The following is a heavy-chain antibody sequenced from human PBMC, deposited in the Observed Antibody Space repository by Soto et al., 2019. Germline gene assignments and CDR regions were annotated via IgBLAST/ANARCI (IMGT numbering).Heavy chain of an antibody. CDR2: ISNDGSNK. J-gene: IGHJ1*01. Sequence: QVQLVESGGGVGQPGTSLRLSCAASGLTFNTYAMNWIRLAPGKGLEWVAVISNDGSNKYYADSVKGRFTISRDNSKNTVYLQMNSLRGEDTGVYYCASGRGYCSESSGSYFDYFQHWGQGALVIVSS. V-gene: IGHV3-30*03. CDR1: GLTFNTYA. CDR3: ASGRGYCSESSGSYFDYFQH. D-gene: IGHD2-15*01.